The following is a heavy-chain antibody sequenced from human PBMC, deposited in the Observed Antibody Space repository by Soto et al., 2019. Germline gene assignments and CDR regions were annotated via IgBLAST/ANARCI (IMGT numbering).Heavy chain of an antibody. D-gene: IGHD2-2*01. V-gene: IGHV1-46*01. J-gene: IGHJ4*02. Sequence: QVQLVQSGAEVKVPGASVRVSCKASGYTLTSYYMHWVRQAPGQGLEWMGFISHNGRWRDNAQKSQGRLTVTKDTPTNTLHMDLSSLGSEDTAIYYCAREGAPAAKMFDFWGQGTLVTVSS. CDR1: GYTLTSYY. CDR2: ISHNGRWR. CDR3: AREGAPAAKMFDF.